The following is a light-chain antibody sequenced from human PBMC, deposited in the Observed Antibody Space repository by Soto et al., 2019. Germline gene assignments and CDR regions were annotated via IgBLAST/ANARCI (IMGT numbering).Light chain of an antibody. V-gene: IGKV1-5*03. Sequence: DIQMTQSPSTLSASVGDRVTITCRASQSISSWLAWYQQKPGKAPNLLIYKASSLESGVPSRFSGSGSGTDFTLTISSLQPDDFATYYCQQYHRSSITFGQGTRLEIK. CDR2: KAS. CDR1: QSISSW. J-gene: IGKJ5*01. CDR3: QQYHRSSIT.